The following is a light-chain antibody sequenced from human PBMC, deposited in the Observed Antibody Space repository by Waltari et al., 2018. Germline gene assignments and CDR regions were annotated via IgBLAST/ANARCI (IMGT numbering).Light chain of an antibody. V-gene: IGLV4-69*01. J-gene: IGLJ3*02. Sequence: LVLTQSPSASASLGASVKLTCTLSRGYSSNVIAWLQQQPGKGPRYLMKVNSDGSHRKGDDIPDRFSASKSGTECQLTISSLQAEDEADYFCQTGGHGTWVFGGGTKLTVL. CDR3: QTGGHGTWV. CDR1: RGYSSNV. CDR2: VNSDGSH.